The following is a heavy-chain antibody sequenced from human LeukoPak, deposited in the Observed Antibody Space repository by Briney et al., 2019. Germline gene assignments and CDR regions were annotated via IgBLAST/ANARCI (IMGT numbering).Heavy chain of an antibody. CDR1: GFTFSSYA. J-gene: IGHJ5*02. V-gene: IGHV3-21*01. CDR3: ARDRVRDWFDP. CDR2: ISSSSSYI. Sequence: GGSLRLSCAASGFTFSSYAMSWVRQAPGKGLEWVSSISSSSSYIYYADSVKGRFTISRDNAKNSLYLQMNSLRAEDTAVYYCARDRVRDWFDPWGQGTLVTVSS. D-gene: IGHD3-3*01.